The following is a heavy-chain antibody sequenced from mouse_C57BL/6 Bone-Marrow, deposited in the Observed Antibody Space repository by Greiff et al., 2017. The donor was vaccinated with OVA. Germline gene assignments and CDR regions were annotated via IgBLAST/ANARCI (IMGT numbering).Heavy chain of an antibody. V-gene: IGHV1-64*01. CDR3: ARKGIYYGNFWFAY. CDR1: GYTFTSYW. J-gene: IGHJ3*01. D-gene: IGHD2-1*01. CDR2: IHPNSGST. Sequence: VQLQQPGAELVKPGASVKLSCKASGYTFTSYWMHWVKQRPGQGLEWIGMIHPNSGSTNYNEKFKSKATLTVDKSSSTAYMQLSSLTSEDSAVYYCARKGIYYGNFWFAYWGQGTLVTVS.